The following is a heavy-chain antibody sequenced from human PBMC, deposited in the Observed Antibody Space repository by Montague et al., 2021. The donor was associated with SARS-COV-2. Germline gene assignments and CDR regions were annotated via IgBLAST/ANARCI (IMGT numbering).Heavy chain of an antibody. CDR3: ARPTYYYVSSGSDAFDF. D-gene: IGHD3-22*01. V-gene: IGHV4-39*01. J-gene: IGHJ3*01. CDR1: GGSISSSSYY. Sequence: SETLSLTCTVSGGSISSSSYYWGWIRQPPGKGLEWIGSIYYSGSTYYNPSLKSRVTISVDTSKNQFSLKLSSVTAADTAVYYCARPTYYYVSSGSDAFDFWGQGTMVTVSS. CDR2: IYYSGST.